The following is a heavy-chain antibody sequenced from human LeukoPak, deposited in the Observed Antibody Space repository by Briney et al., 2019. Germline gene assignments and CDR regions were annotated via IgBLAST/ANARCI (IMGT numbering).Heavy chain of an antibody. Sequence: ASVKVSCKASGYMFTGNYMHWVRQAPGQGLEWMGWINPNIGGTNYAQKFQGRVTMTRDTSISTAYMELSRLRSDDTAVYYCVRDYFIGDIVATIMDYWGQGTLVTVSS. CDR3: VRDYFIGDIVATIMDY. V-gene: IGHV1-2*02. D-gene: IGHD5-12*01. CDR1: GYMFTGNY. J-gene: IGHJ4*02. CDR2: INPNIGGT.